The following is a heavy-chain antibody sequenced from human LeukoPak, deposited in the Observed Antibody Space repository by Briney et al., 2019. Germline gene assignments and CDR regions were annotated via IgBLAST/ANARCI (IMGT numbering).Heavy chain of an antibody. J-gene: IGHJ4*02. CDR2: ISISGGTT. V-gene: IGHV3-23*01. CDR1: GFTFSSYA. CDR3: AISIAASDY. D-gene: IGHD6-25*01. Sequence: PGGSLRLSCAASGFTFSSYAMSWVRQAPGKGLEWVSVISISGGTTYYGDSVKGRFTISRDNSKNTLYLQMNSLRAEDTAVYYCAISIAASDYWGQGTLVTVSS.